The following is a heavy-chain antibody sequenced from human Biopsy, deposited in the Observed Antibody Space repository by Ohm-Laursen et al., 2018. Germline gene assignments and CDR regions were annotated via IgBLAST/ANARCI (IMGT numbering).Heavy chain of an antibody. CDR2: VYYSGRT. D-gene: IGHD3-3*01. CDR3: ARHSLDDFWSGAHYYFDY. CDR1: GGSISSRNHY. V-gene: IGHV4-39*01. Sequence: SQTLSLTCSASGGSISSRNHYWGWLRQPPGKGLEWIGHVYYSGRTFYNSSLESRVTVSVDTSKNQFHLRLASMSASDTAVYYCARHSLDDFWSGAHYYFDYWGLGTLVTVSS. J-gene: IGHJ4*02.